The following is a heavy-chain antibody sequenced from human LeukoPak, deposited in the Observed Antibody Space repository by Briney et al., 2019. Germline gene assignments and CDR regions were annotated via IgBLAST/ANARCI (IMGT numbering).Heavy chain of an antibody. D-gene: IGHD6-6*01. V-gene: IGHV3-30-3*01. Sequence: PGGSLRLSCAASGFTFDSYALHWVRQAPGKGLEWLAIITYDGTNKHYADSVKGRFTISRDNSKNTLFLQMNSLRAEDTAVYYCARGQWRYNSSSVVDYWGQGSLVTVSS. CDR2: ITYDGTNK. CDR3: ARGQWRYNSSSVVDY. CDR1: GFTFDSYA. J-gene: IGHJ4*02.